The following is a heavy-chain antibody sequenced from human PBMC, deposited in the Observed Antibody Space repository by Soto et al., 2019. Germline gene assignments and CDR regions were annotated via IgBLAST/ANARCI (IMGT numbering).Heavy chain of an antibody. Sequence: SETLSLTCTFSVVSISSGGYYCSWIRQHPWKGLEWIGYIYYSGSTYYNPSLKSRVTISVDTSKNQFSLKLSSVTAADTAVYYCASASHYDILTGYGSYLYYYGMEVWGQGTTVTVSS. V-gene: IGHV4-31*03. CDR1: VVSISSGGYY. CDR2: IYYSGST. D-gene: IGHD3-9*01. CDR3: ASASHYDILTGYGSYLYYYGMEV. J-gene: IGHJ6*02.